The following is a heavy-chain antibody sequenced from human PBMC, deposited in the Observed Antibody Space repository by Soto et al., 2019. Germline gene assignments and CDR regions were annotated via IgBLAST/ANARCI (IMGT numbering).Heavy chain of an antibody. Sequence: QVQLVQSGAEVKTPGSSVKVSCKASGGTFSSYTISWVRQAPGQGLEWMGRIIPILGIANYAQKFQGRVTITADKSTSTAYMELSSLRSEDTAVYYCARSRWGPVVAANLDIWGQGTMVTVSS. D-gene: IGHD2-15*01. J-gene: IGHJ3*02. CDR2: IIPILGIA. CDR3: ARSRWGPVVAANLDI. CDR1: GGTFSSYT. V-gene: IGHV1-69*02.